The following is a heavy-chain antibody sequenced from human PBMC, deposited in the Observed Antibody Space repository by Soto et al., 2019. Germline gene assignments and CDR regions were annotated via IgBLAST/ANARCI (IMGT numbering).Heavy chain of an antibody. CDR3: ARDEIDDFWSGLGAFDI. D-gene: IGHD3-3*01. V-gene: IGHV3-48*01. CDR2: ISSSSSTI. Sequence: PGGSLRLSCAASGFTFSSYSMNWARKATGKGLEWVSYISSSSSTIYYADSVKGRFTISRDNAKNSLYLQMNSLRAEDTAVYYCARDEIDDFWSGLGAFDIWGQGTMVTVS. CDR1: GFTFSSYS. J-gene: IGHJ3*02.